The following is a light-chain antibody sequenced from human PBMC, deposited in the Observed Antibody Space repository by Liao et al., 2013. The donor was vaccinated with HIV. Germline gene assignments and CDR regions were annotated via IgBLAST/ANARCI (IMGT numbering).Light chain of an antibody. J-gene: IGLJ2*01. CDR1: YLGDKY. Sequence: SSELTQSPSVSVSPGQTASITCSGDYLGDKYASWYQHKPGQAPVLVIYQDNKRPSGIPERFSGSNSGNTATLSVSGTQAMDEADYFCQAWDIGTRVVFGGGTTLTVL. V-gene: IGLV3-1*01. CDR3: QAWDIGTRVV. CDR2: QDN.